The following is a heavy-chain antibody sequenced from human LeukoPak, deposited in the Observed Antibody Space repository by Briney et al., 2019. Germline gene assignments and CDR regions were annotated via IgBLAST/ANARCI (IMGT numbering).Heavy chain of an antibody. V-gene: IGHV3-13*01. D-gene: IGHD1-26*01. CDR1: GFTFSSYD. J-gene: IGHJ4*02. Sequence: GGSLRLSCAASGFTFSSYDMHWVRQATGKGLEWVLAIGTAGDTYYPGSVKGRFTISRENAKNSLYLQMNSLRAGDTAVYYCARVASSGNIDYWGQGTLVTVSS. CDR3: ARVASSGNIDY. CDR2: IGTAGDT.